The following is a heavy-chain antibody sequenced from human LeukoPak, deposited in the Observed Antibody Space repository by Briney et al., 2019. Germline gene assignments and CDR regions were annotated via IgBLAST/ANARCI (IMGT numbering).Heavy chain of an antibody. Sequence: ASVKVSCKASGYTFTSYYMHWVRQAPGQGLEWMGIINPSGGSTSYAQKFQGRVTMTRDTSTSTVYMELSSLRSEDTAVYYCAILYSSSWYSSGWNYYYYGMDVWGQGTTVTASS. CDR3: AILYSSSWYSSGWNYYYYGMDV. CDR2: INPSGGST. V-gene: IGHV1-46*01. D-gene: IGHD6-13*01. CDR1: GYTFTSYY. J-gene: IGHJ6*02.